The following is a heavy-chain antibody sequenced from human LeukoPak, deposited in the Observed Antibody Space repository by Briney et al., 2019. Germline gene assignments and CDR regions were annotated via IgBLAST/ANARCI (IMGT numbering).Heavy chain of an antibody. CDR3: ARDLSGYSFGFGGDL. CDR1: GFTISANF. Sequence: PGGSLRLSCAASGFTISANFMSWVRQAPGKGLEWVSVMYSVGSTFYADSVKGGFTISRDGYKNTLDLQMDSLRVDDTAVYYCARDLSGYSFGFGGDLWGQGTLVTVSS. D-gene: IGHD6-13*01. J-gene: IGHJ4*02. CDR2: MYSVGST. V-gene: IGHV3-66*01.